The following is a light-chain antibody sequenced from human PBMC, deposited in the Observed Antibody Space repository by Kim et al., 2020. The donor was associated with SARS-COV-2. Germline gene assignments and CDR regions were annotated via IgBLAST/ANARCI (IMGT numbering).Light chain of an antibody. J-gene: IGLJ2*01. CDR1: SLRSYY. CDR2: GNN. CDR3: NSWDSSGYQV. Sequence: SSELTQDPAVSVALGQTVRITCQGDSLRSYYASWYQQKPGQAPLRVIYGNNNRPSGIPDRFSGSSSGNTASLTITGAQAEDEADYYCNSWDSSGYQVFGGGTKLTVL. V-gene: IGLV3-19*02.